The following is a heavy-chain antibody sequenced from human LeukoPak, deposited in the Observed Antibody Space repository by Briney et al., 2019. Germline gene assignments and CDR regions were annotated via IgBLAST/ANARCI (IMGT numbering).Heavy chain of an antibody. Sequence: GASVKVSCKASGYTFTSYDINWVRQATGQGLEWMGWMNPNSGNTGYAQKFQGRVTMTTDTSTSTAYMELRSLRSDDTAVYYCARLCSGGSCYQAFDIWGQGTMVTVSS. D-gene: IGHD2-15*01. CDR1: GYTFTSYD. CDR2: MNPNSGNT. V-gene: IGHV1-8*01. CDR3: ARLCSGGSCYQAFDI. J-gene: IGHJ3*02.